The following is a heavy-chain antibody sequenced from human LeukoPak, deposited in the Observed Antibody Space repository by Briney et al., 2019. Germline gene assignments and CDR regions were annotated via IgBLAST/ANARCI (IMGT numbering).Heavy chain of an antibody. Sequence: ASVKVSCKASGYTFTSYYMHWVRQAPGQGLEWMGIINPSGGSTSYAQMFQGRVTMTRDTSTSTVYMELSSLRSEDTAVYYCARYSSGIAVAGRRPYFDYWGQGTLVTVSS. CDR2: INPSGGST. D-gene: IGHD6-19*01. J-gene: IGHJ4*02. V-gene: IGHV1-46*01. CDR1: GYTFTSYY. CDR3: ARYSSGIAVAGRRPYFDY.